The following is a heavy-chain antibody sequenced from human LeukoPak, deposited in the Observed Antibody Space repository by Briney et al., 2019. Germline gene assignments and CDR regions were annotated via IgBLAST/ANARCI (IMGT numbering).Heavy chain of an antibody. J-gene: IGHJ4*02. CDR2: IKTRTDGGTR. CDR3: ATETSHYSSSFDY. Sequence: GGSLRLSCAASGISFSSYRMNWVRQAPGKGLEWVGRIKTRTDGGTRDYAAPVKGRFTISRDDSKNTLYLQMSSLQTEDTAMYYCATETSHYSSSFDYWGQGTLVTVSS. V-gene: IGHV3-15*01. D-gene: IGHD6-6*01. CDR1: GISFSSYR.